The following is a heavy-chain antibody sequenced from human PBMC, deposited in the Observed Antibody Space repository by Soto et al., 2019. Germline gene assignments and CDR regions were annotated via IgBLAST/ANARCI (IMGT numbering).Heavy chain of an antibody. CDR2: ISASGIST. D-gene: IGHD1-26*01. Sequence: EVQLLESGGGLVQPGGSLKLSCAASGFTFSTSALSWVRQAPGMGLEWVSAISASGISTFYTDSVKGRFTISRDNSKNTLYLQMNSLRAEDTAVYYCAKDRYRVSDYCGQGTLVTVSS. CDR1: GFTFSTSA. V-gene: IGHV3-23*01. CDR3: AKDRYRVSDY. J-gene: IGHJ4*02.